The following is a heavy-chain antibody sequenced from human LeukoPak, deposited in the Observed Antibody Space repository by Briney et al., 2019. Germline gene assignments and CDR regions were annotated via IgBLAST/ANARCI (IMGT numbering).Heavy chain of an antibody. Sequence: GGSLRLSCAASGFIVSNNYMNWVRQAPGKGLEWVSVIYYGGSTYYGDSVKGRFTISRDNSKNTIYLQMNSLGAEDTAVYYCARTYSSSSYSPFDYWGQGTLVTVSS. J-gene: IGHJ4*02. V-gene: IGHV3-53*01. D-gene: IGHD6-13*01. CDR2: IYYGGST. CDR1: GFIVSNNY. CDR3: ARTYSSSSYSPFDY.